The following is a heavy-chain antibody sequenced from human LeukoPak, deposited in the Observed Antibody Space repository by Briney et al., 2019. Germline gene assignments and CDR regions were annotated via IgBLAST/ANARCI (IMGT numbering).Heavy chain of an antibody. CDR1: GGSFSGYY. D-gene: IGHD4-17*01. V-gene: IGHV4-34*01. CDR3: ARGDYGDYDY. CDR2: INHSGST. Sequence: SETLSLTCAVYGGSFSGYYWSWIRQPPGKGLEWVGEINHSGSTNYNPSLKIRVTISVDTSKNQFSLKLSSVTAADTAVYYCARGDYGDYDYWGQGTLVTVSS. J-gene: IGHJ4*02.